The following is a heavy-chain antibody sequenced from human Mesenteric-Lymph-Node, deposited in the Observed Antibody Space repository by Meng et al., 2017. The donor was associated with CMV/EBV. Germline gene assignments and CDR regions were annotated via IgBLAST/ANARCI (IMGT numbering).Heavy chain of an antibody. V-gene: IGHV3-11*01. D-gene: IGHD5-18*01. J-gene: IGHJ4*02. CDR2: ISSSGSTI. CDR1: GFTFSDYY. Sequence: GESLKISCAASGFTFSDYYMSWIRQAPGKGLEWVSYISSSGSTIYYADSVKGRFTISRDNAKNSLYLQMNSLRAEDTAVYYCARTDTSMDFYFDYWGQGTLVTVSS. CDR3: ARTDTSMDFYFDY.